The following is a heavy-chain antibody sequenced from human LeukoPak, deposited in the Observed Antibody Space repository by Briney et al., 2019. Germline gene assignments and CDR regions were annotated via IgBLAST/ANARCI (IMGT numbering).Heavy chain of an antibody. CDR1: GYTFTGYY. CDR3: ARDTVHDYGVTGDGRFDP. Sequence: ASVKVSCTASGYTFTGYYMHWVRQAPGQGLEWMGWINPNSGGTNYAQKFQGWVTMTRGTSISTAYMELSRLRSDDTAVYYCARDTVHDYGVTGDGRFDPWGQGTLVTVSS. V-gene: IGHV1-2*04. D-gene: IGHD4-17*01. CDR2: INPNSGGT. J-gene: IGHJ5*02.